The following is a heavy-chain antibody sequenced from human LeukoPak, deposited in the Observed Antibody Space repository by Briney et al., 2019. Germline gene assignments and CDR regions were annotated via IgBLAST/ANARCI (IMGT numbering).Heavy chain of an antibody. J-gene: IGHJ4*02. D-gene: IGHD5-24*01. CDR1: GFTFSSYE. Sequence: GGSLRLSCAASGFTFSSYEMNWVRQAPGKGLEWVSYISSSGSTIYYADSVKGRFTISRDNAKNSLYLQMNSLRAEDTAVYYCARGLFEMNTIRPFPFDLWGQGTLVTVSS. V-gene: IGHV3-48*03. CDR2: ISSSGSTI. CDR3: ARGLFEMNTIRPFPFDL.